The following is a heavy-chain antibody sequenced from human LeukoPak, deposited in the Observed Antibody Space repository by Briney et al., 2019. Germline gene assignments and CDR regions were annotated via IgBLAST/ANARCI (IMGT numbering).Heavy chain of an antibody. CDR2: ISPSGTYT. J-gene: IGHJ6*02. CDR3: ARSCSGGSCYGNYYHGMDV. CDR1: GFTFSDYY. V-gene: IGHV3-11*03. D-gene: IGHD2-15*01. Sequence: GGSLRLSCTASGFTFSDYYMSWIRQAPGKGLEWVSYISPSGTYTNYAGSVKGRFTISRDNAKNSLYLQMNSMRAEDTAVYYCARSCSGGSCYGNYYHGMDVWGQGTTVTVSS.